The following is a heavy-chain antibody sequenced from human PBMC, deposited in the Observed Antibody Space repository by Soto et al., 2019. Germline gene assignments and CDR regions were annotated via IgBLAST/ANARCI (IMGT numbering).Heavy chain of an antibody. D-gene: IGHD3-22*01. CDR2: IVGFSGNT. CDR3: AADTSGYLDYAFDI. V-gene: IGHV1-58*01. Sequence: SVKVSCKASGFSFSRSAVHWVRQARGQGLEWIGWIVGFSGNTNYAQRVHQRLSFTRDLSTSTVYMELYNLTSDDTAIYFCAADTSGYLDYAFDIWGQGTAVTVSS. J-gene: IGHJ3*02. CDR1: GFSFSRSA.